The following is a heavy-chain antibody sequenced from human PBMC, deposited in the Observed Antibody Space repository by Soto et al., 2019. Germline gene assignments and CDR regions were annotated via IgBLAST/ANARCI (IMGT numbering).Heavy chain of an antibody. V-gene: IGHV3-21*04. CDR2: ISSRSDYV. CDR3: TRGAPAPRKEAASSAPNRGGMDV. J-gene: IGHJ6*02. Sequence: GGSLRLSCVASGFTFKSYTMNWVRQAPGKGLEWVSSISSRSDYVHYADSVKGRFTISRDNAENSLFLEMNNLGVDDTALYYCTRGAPAPRKEAASSAPNRGGMDVWGQGTTVTVYS. CDR1: GFTFKSYT. D-gene: IGHD6-13*01.